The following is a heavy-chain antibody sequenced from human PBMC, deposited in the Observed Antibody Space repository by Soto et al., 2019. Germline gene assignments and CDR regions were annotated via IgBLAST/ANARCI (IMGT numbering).Heavy chain of an antibody. V-gene: IGHV3-21*01. CDR3: ARDSYDFWRGRAYYYYGMDV. D-gene: IGHD3-3*01. CDR1: GFTFSSYS. Sequence: EVQLVESGGGLVKPGGSLRLSCAASGFTFSSYSMNWVRQAPGKGLEWVASISSSSSYIYYADSVNGRFTISRDNAKYSLYLQMNSLRAEDTAVYYCARDSYDFWRGRAYYYYGMDVWGQGTTVTVSS. CDR2: ISSSSSYI. J-gene: IGHJ6*02.